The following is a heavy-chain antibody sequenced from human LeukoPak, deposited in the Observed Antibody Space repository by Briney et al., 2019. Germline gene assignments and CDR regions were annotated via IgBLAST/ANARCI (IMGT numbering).Heavy chain of an antibody. CDR1: GFTFSNAW. V-gene: IGHV3-15*07. J-gene: IGHJ4*02. CDR2: IKSKTDGGTT. D-gene: IGHD1-7*01. CDR3: ARDLGQLRGY. Sequence: PGGSLRLSCAASGFTFSNAWMNWVRQAPGKGLEWVGRIKSKTDGGTTDYAAPVKGRFTISRDDSKNTLYLQMNSLRAEDTAVYYCARDLGQLRGYWGQGTLVTVSS.